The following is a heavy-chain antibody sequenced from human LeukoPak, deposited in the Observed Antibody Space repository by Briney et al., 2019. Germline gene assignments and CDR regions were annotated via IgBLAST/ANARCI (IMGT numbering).Heavy chain of an antibody. J-gene: IGHJ4*02. V-gene: IGHV4-59*12. CDR2: IYYSGST. Sequence: PSETLSLTCTVSGGSISSYYWSWIRQPPGKGLEWIGYIYYSGSTNYNPSLKSRVTISVDTSKNRFSLKLSSVTAADTAVYYCARGLGDSLDYWGQGTLVTVSS. D-gene: IGHD4-17*01. CDR3: ARGLGDSLDY. CDR1: GGSISSYY.